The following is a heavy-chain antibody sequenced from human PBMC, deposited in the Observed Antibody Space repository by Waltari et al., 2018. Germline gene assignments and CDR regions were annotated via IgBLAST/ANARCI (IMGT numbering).Heavy chain of an antibody. CDR3: ASWEVGGMDV. Sequence: QVQLQESGPGLVKPSATLSLTCTVSGGSISSHYWSWIRQPPGKGLEWIGYIYYSGSTNYNPSLKSRVTISVDTSKNQFSLKLSSVTAADTAVYYCASWEVGGMDVWGQGTTVTVSS. CDR1: GGSISSHY. V-gene: IGHV4-59*11. D-gene: IGHD1-26*01. J-gene: IGHJ6*02. CDR2: IYYSGST.